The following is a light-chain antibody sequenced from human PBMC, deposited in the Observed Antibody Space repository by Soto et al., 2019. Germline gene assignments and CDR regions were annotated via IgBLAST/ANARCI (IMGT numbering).Light chain of an antibody. J-gene: IGKJ2*01. Sequence: DIRMTQSPSSLSAFVGDTVTITCRASQDIIYYLAWYQQKPGKVPKLLIHSASTLQTGVQSRFSGSGSGTVFTLPINTLQPEDVATYYCQKYNSAPNPFGQGSRLEIK. CDR1: QDIIYY. V-gene: IGKV1-27*01. CDR2: SAS. CDR3: QKYNSAPNP.